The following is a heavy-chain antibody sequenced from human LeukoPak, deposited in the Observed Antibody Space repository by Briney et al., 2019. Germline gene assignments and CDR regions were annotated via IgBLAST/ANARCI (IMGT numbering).Heavy chain of an antibody. Sequence: PGRSLRLSCAASGFTFSSYGMHWVRQAPGKGLEWVSVISYDGSNKYYADSVKGRFTISRDNSKNTLYLKRNSLRAEDTAVYYCARDQFGTGDRRDAFDIWGQGTMVTVSS. V-gene: IGHV3-30*03. CDR2: ISYDGSNK. J-gene: IGHJ3*02. D-gene: IGHD7-27*01. CDR1: GFTFSSYG. CDR3: ARDQFGTGDRRDAFDI.